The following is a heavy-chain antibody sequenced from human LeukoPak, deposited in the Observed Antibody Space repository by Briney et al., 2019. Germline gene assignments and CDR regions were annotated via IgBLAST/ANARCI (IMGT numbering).Heavy chain of an antibody. CDR2: INTHTGNP. V-gene: IGHV7-4-1*02. J-gene: IGHJ3*01. CDR3: AREILRFDF. Sequence: ASVKVSCKASGYTFTGYYMHWVRQAPGQGLEWMGWINTHTGNPTYAQDFTGRFVFSVDPSVSTVYLHINSLKAEDTAIYYCAREILRFDFWGQGTMVTVSS. CDR1: GYTFTGYY.